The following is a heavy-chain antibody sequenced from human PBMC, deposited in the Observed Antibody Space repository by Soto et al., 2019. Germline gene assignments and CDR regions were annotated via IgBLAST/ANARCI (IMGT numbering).Heavy chain of an antibody. CDR3: VRGYCTTTPCSGDIQH. D-gene: IGHD2-8*01. J-gene: IGHJ1*01. CDR2: IHPSGDT. V-gene: IGHV1-46*01. Sequence: QVQLVQSGAEVKKPGASVKVACKASGYKFTTYFIHWVRQAPGQGLEWMGMIHPSGDTGYGQKFRGRVTMTIDTSTTTAYMELRNLTSEDTAIYFSVRGYCTTTPCSGDIQHWGQGTLVTVSS. CDR1: GYKFTTYF.